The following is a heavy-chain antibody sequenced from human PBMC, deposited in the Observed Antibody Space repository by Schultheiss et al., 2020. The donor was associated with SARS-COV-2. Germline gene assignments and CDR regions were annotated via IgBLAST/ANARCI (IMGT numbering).Heavy chain of an antibody. CDR1: GFTFSSYG. CDR3: AKDAPYNSRPLDY. J-gene: IGHJ4*02. CDR2: IWYDGSNK. Sequence: GGSLRLSCAASGFTFSSYGMHWVRQAPGKGLEWVAVIWYDGSNKYYADSVKDRFTISRDNSKNTLYLQMNSLRAEDTAVYYCAKDAPYNSRPLDYWGQGTLVTVSS. V-gene: IGHV3-33*06. D-gene: IGHD6-13*01.